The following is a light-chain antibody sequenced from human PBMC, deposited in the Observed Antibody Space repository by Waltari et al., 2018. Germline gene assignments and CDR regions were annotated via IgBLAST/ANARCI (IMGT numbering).Light chain of an antibody. V-gene: IGKV1-9*01. CDR1: QGISRY. CDR3: HQVNGYPLT. CDR2: AAS. Sequence: DIQLTQSPSFVSASVGDRVTITCRASQGISRYLTWLQQKPGKAPKLLIYAASTLQSGVPSRFRGSGSGTEFSLTISSLQPEDFATYYCHQVNGYPLTFGGGTKVEIK. J-gene: IGKJ4*01.